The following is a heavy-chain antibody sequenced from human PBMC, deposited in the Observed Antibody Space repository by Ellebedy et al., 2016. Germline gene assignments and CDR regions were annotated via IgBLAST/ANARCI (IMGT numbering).Heavy chain of an antibody. CDR1: GGSISSGGYY. J-gene: IGHJ4*02. V-gene: IGHV4-31*03. Sequence: SETLSLXCTVSGGSISSGGYYWSWIRQHPGKGLEWIGYIYYSGSTYYNPSLKSRVTISVDTSKNQFSLKLSSVTAADTAVYYCARVWYYYGSGSYSIDYWGQGTLVTVSS. D-gene: IGHD3-10*01. CDR3: ARVWYYYGSGSYSIDY. CDR2: IYYSGST.